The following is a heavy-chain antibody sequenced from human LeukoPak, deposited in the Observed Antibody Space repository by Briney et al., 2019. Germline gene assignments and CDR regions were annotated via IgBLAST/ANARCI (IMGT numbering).Heavy chain of an antibody. V-gene: IGHV3-74*01. Sequence: GGSLRLSCAASGFTFSNFLMNWDRQGPGMGLEWVSRIGGDGSSTFYADSVKGRFTISRDNAKNTLYLHMNSLRAEDTAVYYCVRSDDGGGSYYYYWGQGTLVTVSS. J-gene: IGHJ4*02. D-gene: IGHD1-26*01. CDR1: GFTFSNFL. CDR3: VRSDDGGGSYYYY. CDR2: IGGDGSST.